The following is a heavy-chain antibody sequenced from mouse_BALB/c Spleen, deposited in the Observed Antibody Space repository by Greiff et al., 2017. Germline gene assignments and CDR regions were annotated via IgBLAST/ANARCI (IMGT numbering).Heavy chain of an antibody. CDR3: ARNYGNYWYFDV. CDR1: GFTFSSFG. V-gene: IGHV5-17*02. J-gene: IGHJ1*01. CDR2: ISSGSSTI. D-gene: IGHD2-1*01. Sequence: DVMLVESGGGLVQPGGSRKLSCAASGFTFSSFGMHWVRQAPEKGLEWVAYISSGSSTIYYADTVKGRFTISRDNPKNTLFLQMTSLRSEDTAMYYCARNYGNYWYFDVWGAGTTVTVSS.